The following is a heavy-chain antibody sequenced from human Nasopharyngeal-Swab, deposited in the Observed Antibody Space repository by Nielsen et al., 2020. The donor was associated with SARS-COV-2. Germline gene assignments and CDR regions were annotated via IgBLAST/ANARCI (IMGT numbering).Heavy chain of an antibody. D-gene: IGHD6-6*01. CDR3: ARLIAAPRGNWFDP. Sequence: WVRQAPGQGLEWMGWINTNTGNPTYAQGFTGRFVFSLDTSVSTAYLQISSLKAEDTAVYYCARLIAAPRGNWFDPWGQGTLVTGLL. CDR2: INTNTGNP. V-gene: IGHV7-4-1*02. J-gene: IGHJ5*02.